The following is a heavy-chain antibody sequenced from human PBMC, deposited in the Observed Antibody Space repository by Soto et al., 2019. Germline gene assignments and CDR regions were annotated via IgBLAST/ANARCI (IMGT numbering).Heavy chain of an antibody. CDR2: IYWDDDK. V-gene: IGHV2-5*02. D-gene: IGHD2-8*01. CDR1: GFSLTTRPVG. J-gene: IGHJ4*03. CDR3: APRGYINGNRDPGYFDH. Sequence: QITLKESGPTRVKPTQTLTLTCTFSGFSLTTRPVGVGWIRQTPGKALEWLAVIYWDDDKRYSPSLKTRLTTTTXXSXNXXVLTTAYMDPVDTGTYFWAPRGYINGNRDPGYFDHWGQGTLVTVSS.